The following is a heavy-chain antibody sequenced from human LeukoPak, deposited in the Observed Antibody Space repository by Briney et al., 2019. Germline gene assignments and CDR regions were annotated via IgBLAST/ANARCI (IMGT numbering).Heavy chain of an antibody. CDR3: ESCGIAAPRKPFDY. Sequence: SETLSLTCSVYGGSFSGYYCSWIRQPPAKGLEWIGEINHSGSTNYNLSLMSRVTIPVDTTKNQFSLKLSSVTAEDRAVYYCESCGIAAPRKPFDYWGQGTLVTVSS. CDR2: INHSGST. CDR1: GGSFSGYY. D-gene: IGHD6-13*01. V-gene: IGHV4-34*01. J-gene: IGHJ4*02.